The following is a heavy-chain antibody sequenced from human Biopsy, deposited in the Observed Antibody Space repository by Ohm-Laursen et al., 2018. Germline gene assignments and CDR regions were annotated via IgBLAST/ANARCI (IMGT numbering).Heavy chain of an antibody. CDR2: INPDSGVT. CDR1: GYTFSGYY. J-gene: IGHJ4*02. Sequence: PSVKVSCKASGYTFSGYYTHWVRQAPGQGLEWMGWINPDSGVTNYAQKFQGRVTMTRDTSISTAYMELSRLGSDDTAVYYCARDKYRSWNYFDNWGQGSLVTVSS. D-gene: IGHD6-19*01. CDR3: ARDKYRSWNYFDN. V-gene: IGHV1-2*02.